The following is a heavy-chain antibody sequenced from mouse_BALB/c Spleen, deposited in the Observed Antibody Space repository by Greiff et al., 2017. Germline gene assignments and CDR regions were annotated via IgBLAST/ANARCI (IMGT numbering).Heavy chain of an antibody. J-gene: IGHJ4*01. CDR1: GFTFSSFG. CDR3: ARSYYGVYYAMDY. D-gene: IGHD1-1*01. V-gene: IGHV5-17*02. Sequence: EVMLMESGGGLVQPGGSRKLSCAASGFTFSSFGMHWVRQAPEKGLEWVAYISSGSSTIYYADTVKGRFTISRDNPKNTLFLQMTSLRSEDTAMYYCARSYYGVYYAMDYWGQGTSVTVSS. CDR2: ISSGSSTI.